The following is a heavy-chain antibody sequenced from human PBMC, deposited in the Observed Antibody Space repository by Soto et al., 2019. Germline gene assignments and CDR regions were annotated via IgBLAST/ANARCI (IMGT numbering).Heavy chain of an antibody. CDR2: ISDSGVNT. CDR3: ARAIGAGFFDY. D-gene: IGHD6-25*01. V-gene: IGHV3-23*01. Sequence: PGGSLRLSCTASGFTFSNYAMSWVRQAPGMGLEWVSTISDSGVNTFFGDSMKDRFTTSRDNSKSTVYLQLNTVRAEDTAIYYCARAIGAGFFDYWGQGTLVTVSS. J-gene: IGHJ4*02. CDR1: GFTFSNYA.